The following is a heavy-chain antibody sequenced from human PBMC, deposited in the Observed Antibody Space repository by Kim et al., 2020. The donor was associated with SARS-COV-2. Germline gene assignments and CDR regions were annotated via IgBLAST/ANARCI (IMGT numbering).Heavy chain of an antibody. V-gene: IGHV3-15*01. J-gene: IGHJ5*02. Sequence: AAPVKGRFTISRDDSKNTLYLQMNSLKTEDTAVYYCTTDSISAAALFDPWGQGTLVTVSS. CDR3: TTDSISAAALFDP. D-gene: IGHD6-13*01.